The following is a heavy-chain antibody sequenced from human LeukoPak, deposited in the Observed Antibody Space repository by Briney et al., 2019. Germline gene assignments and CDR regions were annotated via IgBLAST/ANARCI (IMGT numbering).Heavy chain of an antibody. D-gene: IGHD1-26*01. V-gene: IGHV3-7*01. J-gene: IGHJ4*02. Sequence: GGSLRLSCAASGFTVSSNYMSWVRQAPGKGLEWVANIKQDGSEKYYVDSVKGRFTISRDNAKNSLYLQMNSLRAEDTAVYYCARQKVGSTTIFDCWGQGTLVTVSS. CDR3: ARQKVGSTTIFDC. CDR1: GFTVSSNY. CDR2: IKQDGSEK.